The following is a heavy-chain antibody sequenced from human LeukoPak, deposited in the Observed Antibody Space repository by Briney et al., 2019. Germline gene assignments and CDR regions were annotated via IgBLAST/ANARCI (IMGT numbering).Heavy chain of an antibody. V-gene: IGHV1-2*02. D-gene: IGHD2-2*01. Sequence: ASVKVSCKASGYTFTGYYMHWVRQAPGQGLEWMGWINPNSGGTNYAQKFQGRVTMTRDTSISTAYMELSRLRSDNTAVYYCARGVSSTSNLDYWGQGTLVTVSS. CDR1: GYTFTGYY. J-gene: IGHJ4*02. CDR3: ARGVSSTSNLDY. CDR2: INPNSGGT.